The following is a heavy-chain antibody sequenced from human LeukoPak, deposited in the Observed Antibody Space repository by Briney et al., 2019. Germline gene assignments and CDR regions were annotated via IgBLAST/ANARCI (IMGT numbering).Heavy chain of an antibody. CDR1: GFTFSSYA. CDR3: AKDSKGGLGVTKTMDV. V-gene: IGHV3-23*01. D-gene: IGHD4-11*01. CDR2: IIGSGGST. J-gene: IGHJ6*04. Sequence: GGTLRLSCTASGFTFSSYAMSWVRQAPGKGLEWVSSIIGSGGSTYYADSVKGLFTISRDNSKNPLYLQMNSPRAEDTAVYYCAKDSKGGLGVTKTMDVWGKGTTVNVSS.